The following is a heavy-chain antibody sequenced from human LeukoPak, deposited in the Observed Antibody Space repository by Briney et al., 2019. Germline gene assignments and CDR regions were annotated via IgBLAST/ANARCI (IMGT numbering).Heavy chain of an antibody. CDR3: AKQAADCSSTSCFIWGGDYFDY. D-gene: IGHD2-2*01. J-gene: IGHJ4*02. CDR2: ISGSGGST. CDR1: GFTFSSYS. Sequence: PTGGSLRLSCAASGFTFSSYSMNWVRQAPGKGLEWVSAISGSGGSTYYADSVKGRFTISRDNSKNTLYLQMNSLRAEDTAVYYCAKQAADCSSTSCFIWGGDYFDYWGQGTLVTVSS. V-gene: IGHV3-23*01.